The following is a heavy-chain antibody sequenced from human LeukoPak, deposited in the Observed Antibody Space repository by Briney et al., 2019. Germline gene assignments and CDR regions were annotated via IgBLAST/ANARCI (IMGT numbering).Heavy chain of an antibody. CDR3: ARDQEAFDY. V-gene: IGHV1-46*01. CDR1: GYSFTINY. Sequence: ASVKVSCKASGYSFTINYIHWVRQAPGQGLEWMGMIYPRDGSTSYAQRFQGRVTVTRDTSTSTVHMELSGLRSEDTAVYYCARDQEAFDYWGQGTLVTVSS. CDR2: IYPRDGST. J-gene: IGHJ4*02.